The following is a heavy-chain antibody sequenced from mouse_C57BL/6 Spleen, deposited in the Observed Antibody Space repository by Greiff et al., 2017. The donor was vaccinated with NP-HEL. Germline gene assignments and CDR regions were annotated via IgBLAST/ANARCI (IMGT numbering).Heavy chain of an antibody. CDR2: SRNKANDYTT. J-gene: IGHJ1*03. D-gene: IGHD1-1*01. CDR3: ARDASSSYPHWYFDV. V-gene: IGHV7-1*01. CDR1: GFTFSDFY. Sequence: EVQRVESGGGLVQSGRSLRLSCATSGFTFSDFYMEWVRQAPGKGLEWIAASRNKANDYTTEYSASVKGRFIVSRDTSQSILYLQMNALRAEDTAIYYCARDASSSYPHWYFDVWGTGTTVTVSS.